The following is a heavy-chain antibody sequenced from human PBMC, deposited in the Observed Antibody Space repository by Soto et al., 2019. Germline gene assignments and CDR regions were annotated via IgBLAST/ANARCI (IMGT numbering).Heavy chain of an antibody. V-gene: IGHV1-46*01. CDR2: INPSGGST. CDR3: ARDEGRYLNWFDP. CDR1: GYTFTSYY. Sequence: GASVKVSCKASGYTFTSYYMHWVRQAPGQGLEWMGIINPSGGSTSYAQKPQGRVTMTTDTSTSTAYMELRSLRSDDTAVYYCARDEGRYLNWFDPWGQGTLVTVSS. D-gene: IGHD1-26*01. J-gene: IGHJ5*02.